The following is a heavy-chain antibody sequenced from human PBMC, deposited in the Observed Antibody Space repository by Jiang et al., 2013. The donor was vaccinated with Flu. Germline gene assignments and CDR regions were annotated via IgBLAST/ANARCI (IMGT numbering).Heavy chain of an antibody. D-gene: IGHD1-1*01. CDR1: GYSFTNFW. CDR2: IDPSDSYT. CDR3: ARLPKETWKSGRYYYFYYMDV. V-gene: IGHV5-10-1*01. Sequence: PGESLRISCKASGYSFTNFWISWVRQLPGKGLEWLGRIDPSDSYTNYSPSFEGRVTISADKSISTAYLQWSSLRASDSAMYYCARLPKETWKSGRYYYFYYMDVWGKGTTVTVSS. J-gene: IGHJ6*03.